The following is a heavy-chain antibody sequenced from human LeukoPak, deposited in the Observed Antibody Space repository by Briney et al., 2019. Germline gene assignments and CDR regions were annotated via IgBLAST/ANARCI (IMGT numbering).Heavy chain of an antibody. D-gene: IGHD3-16*01. Sequence: GGSLRLSCAASGFTFSTYWMSWVRQAPGKGLEWVSAVSGSGGSTYYADSVKGRFTISRDNSKNTLYLQMNSLRAEDTAVYYCAKDRGSYGPTNYYYYYVMDVWGQRTTVTVSS. CDR2: VSGSGGST. J-gene: IGHJ6*02. CDR3: AKDRGSYGPTNYYYYYVMDV. V-gene: IGHV3-23*01. CDR1: GFTFSTYW.